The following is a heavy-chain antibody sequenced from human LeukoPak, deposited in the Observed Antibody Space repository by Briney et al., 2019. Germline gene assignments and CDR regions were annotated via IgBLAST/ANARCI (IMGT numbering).Heavy chain of an antibody. J-gene: IGHJ3*02. V-gene: IGHV4-59*01. CDR1: GGSISGYY. CDR2: IYYSGST. CDR3: ARAGITSSGTRAFDI. D-gene: IGHD6-13*01. Sequence: SETLSLTCTVSGGSISGYYWSWIRQPPGKGLEWIGYIYYSGSTNYNPSLKSRVTISVDTSNNHFSLKLSSVTAADTAVYYCARAGITSSGTRAFDIWGQGTMVTVSS.